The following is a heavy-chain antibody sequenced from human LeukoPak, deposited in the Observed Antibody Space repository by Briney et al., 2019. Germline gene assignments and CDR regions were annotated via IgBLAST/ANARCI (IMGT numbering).Heavy chain of an antibody. CDR3: ARGPTTVSRRLDY. J-gene: IGHJ4*02. CDR2: IFYSGST. V-gene: IGHV4-59*01. Sequence: SETLSLTCTVSGGSISSYYWSWIRQPPGKGLEWIGYIFYSGSTNYNPSLKSRFTISVDTSKNQFSLKLSSVTAADTAVYYCARGPTTVSRRLDYWGQGTLVTVSS. D-gene: IGHD4-17*01. CDR1: GGSISSYY.